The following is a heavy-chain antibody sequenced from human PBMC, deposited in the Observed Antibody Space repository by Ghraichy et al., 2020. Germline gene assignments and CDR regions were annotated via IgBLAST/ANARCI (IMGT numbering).Heavy chain of an antibody. CDR1: GFTVTSNY. Sequence: GGPLRLSCAASGFTVTSNYMSWVRQAPEKGLEWVSVIYSRGSTYYADSVKGRFTISRDNSKNTLYLQMNSLRAEDTAVYYCARGGGAYCGSDCYRNFDIWGQGTMVTVSS. CDR2: IYSRGST. D-gene: IGHD2-21*01. CDR3: ARGGGAYCGSDCYRNFDI. J-gene: IGHJ3*02. V-gene: IGHV3-53*01.